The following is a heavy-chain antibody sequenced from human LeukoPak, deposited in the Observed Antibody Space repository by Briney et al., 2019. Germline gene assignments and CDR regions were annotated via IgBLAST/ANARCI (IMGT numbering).Heavy chain of an antibody. J-gene: IGHJ5*02. CDR1: GLSFSNYN. V-gene: IGHV3-48*02. D-gene: IGHD1-26*01. Sequence: GGSLRLSCAASGLSFSNYNMNWIRQAPGRGLEWVSFISSSSSAIYYADSVRGRFTISRDNAKNSLYLQLNSLGDDDTAVYYCARGGEASWRLLNWFDPWGQGTLVTVSS. CDR2: ISSSSSAI. CDR3: ARGGEASWRLLNWFDP.